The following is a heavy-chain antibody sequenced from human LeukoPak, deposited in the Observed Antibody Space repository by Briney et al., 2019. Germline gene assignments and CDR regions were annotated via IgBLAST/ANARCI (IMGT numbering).Heavy chain of an antibody. J-gene: IGHJ4*02. CDR3: ARDYYGSGSYYNVLYYFDY. CDR1: GYTFTGYY. Sequence: GASGKVSCKASGYTFTGYYMHWVRQAPGQGLEWMGWINPNSGGTNYAQKFQGRVTMTRDTSISTAYMELSRLRSDDTAVYYCARDYYGSGSYYNVLYYFDYWGQGTLVTVSS. D-gene: IGHD3-10*01. V-gene: IGHV1-2*02. CDR2: INPNSGGT.